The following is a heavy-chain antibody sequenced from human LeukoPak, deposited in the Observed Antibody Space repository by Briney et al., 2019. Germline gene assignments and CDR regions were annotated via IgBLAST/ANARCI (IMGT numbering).Heavy chain of an antibody. J-gene: IGHJ5*02. D-gene: IGHD3-22*01. V-gene: IGHV4-59*01. CDR1: GGSISSYY. CDR2: IYYSGST. CDR3: ASSPLYYYDSSGYYDWFDP. Sequence: SETLSLTCTVSGGSISSYYWSWIRQPPGMGLEWIGYIYYSGSTNYNPSLKSRVTISVDTSKNQFSLKLSSVTAADTAVYYCASSPLYYYDSSGYYDWFDPWGQGTLVTVSS.